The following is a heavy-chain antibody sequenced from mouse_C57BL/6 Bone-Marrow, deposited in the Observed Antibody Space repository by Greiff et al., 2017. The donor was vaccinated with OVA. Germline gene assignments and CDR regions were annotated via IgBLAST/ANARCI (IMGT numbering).Heavy chain of an antibody. CDR2: IWSGGST. Sequence: QVQLQQSGPGLVQPSQSLYITCTVSGFSLTSYGVHWVRQSPGKGLEWLGVIWSGGSTDYNAAFISRLSISKDNSKSQVFFKMNSLQADDTAIYYCAKGRDWYFDVWGTGTTVTVSS. J-gene: IGHJ1*03. CDR3: AKGRDWYFDV. CDR1: GFSLTSYG. V-gene: IGHV2-2*01. D-gene: IGHD1-1*01.